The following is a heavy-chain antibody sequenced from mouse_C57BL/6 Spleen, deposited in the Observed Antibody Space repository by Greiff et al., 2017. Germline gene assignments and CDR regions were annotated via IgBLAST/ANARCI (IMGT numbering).Heavy chain of an antibody. CDR3: TRWGYYGSSFFAY. CDR2: IDPETGGT. Sequence: QVQLQQPGAELVRPGASVTLSCKASGYTFTDYEMHWVKQTPVHGLEWIGAIDPETGGTAYNQKFKGKAILTADKSSSTAYMELRSLTSEDSAVYYCTRWGYYGSSFFAYWGQGTLVTVSA. CDR1: GYTFTDYE. J-gene: IGHJ3*01. D-gene: IGHD1-1*01. V-gene: IGHV1-15*01.